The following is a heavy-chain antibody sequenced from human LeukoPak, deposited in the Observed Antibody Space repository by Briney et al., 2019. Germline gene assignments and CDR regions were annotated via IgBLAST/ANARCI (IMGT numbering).Heavy chain of an antibody. CDR3: AKPTGMVRGVIIAYYFDY. Sequence: PGGSLRLSCAASGFTFSSYGMHWVRQAPGKGLEWVAVISYDGSNKYYADSVKGRFTISRDNSKNTLYLQMNSLRAEDTAVYYCAKPTGMVRGVIIAYYFDYWGQGTLVTVSS. CDR2: ISYDGSNK. V-gene: IGHV3-30*18. CDR1: GFTFSSYG. J-gene: IGHJ4*02. D-gene: IGHD3-10*01.